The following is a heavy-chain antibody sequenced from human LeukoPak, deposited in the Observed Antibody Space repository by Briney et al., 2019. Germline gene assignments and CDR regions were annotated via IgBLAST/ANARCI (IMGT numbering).Heavy chain of an antibody. CDR3: ARDYGGNSGWFDP. D-gene: IGHD2-21*01. V-gene: IGHV1-8*01. Sequence: AASVKVSCKASGYTFTSYDLNWVRQATGQGLEWIGWMKPNSGNTGYAQKFQGRVTLTRSTSISTAYMELRSLTSEDTAVYYCARDYGGNSGWFDPWGQGTLVTVSS. J-gene: IGHJ5*02. CDR1: GYTFTSYD. CDR2: MKPNSGNT.